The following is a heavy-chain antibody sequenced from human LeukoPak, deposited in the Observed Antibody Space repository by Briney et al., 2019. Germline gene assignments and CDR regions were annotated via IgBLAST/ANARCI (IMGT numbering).Heavy chain of an antibody. Sequence: SVKVSCKASGFTFTSSAMQWVRQARGQRLEWIGWIVVGSGNTNYAQKFQERVTITRDMSTSTAYMELSSLRSEDTAVYYCAALGLRGVYGSGSSISYYMDVWGKGTTVTISS. V-gene: IGHV1-58*02. CDR3: AALGLRGVYGSGSSISYYMDV. CDR1: GFTFTSSA. J-gene: IGHJ6*03. D-gene: IGHD3-10*01. CDR2: IVVGSGNT.